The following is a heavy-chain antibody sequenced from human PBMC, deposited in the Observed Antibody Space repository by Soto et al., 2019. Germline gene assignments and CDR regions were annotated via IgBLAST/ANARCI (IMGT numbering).Heavy chain of an antibody. V-gene: IGHV1-69*01. J-gene: IGHJ4*02. CDR3: ARDLTSVRGS. Sequence: QVQMVQSGAEVKKPGSSARVSCDVSGGTFSRHSISWVRQAPGQGLEWMGGIIPIFDATQYAQKFQGRLTITADESTTTFHMDLSGLRPEDPAIYYGARDLTSVRGSWGQGTLVTVS. D-gene: IGHD3-10*01. CDR2: IIPIFDAT. CDR1: GGTFSRHS.